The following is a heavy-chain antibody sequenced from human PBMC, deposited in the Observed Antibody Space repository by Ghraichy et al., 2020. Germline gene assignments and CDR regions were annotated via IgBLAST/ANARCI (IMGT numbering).Heavy chain of an antibody. D-gene: IGHD5-24*01. CDR3: AKDRGMAAHRVTFEY. V-gene: IGHV3-23*01. Sequence: GGSLRLSCAASGFTFSSYAMSWVRQAPGKGLEWVSSISGSGGSTYYPDSVKGRVTISRDNSKNTLYLQMNSLRAEDTAVYYCAKDRGMAAHRVTFEYGGPGTLVTVSS. J-gene: IGHJ4*02. CDR1: GFTFSSYA. CDR2: ISGSGGST.